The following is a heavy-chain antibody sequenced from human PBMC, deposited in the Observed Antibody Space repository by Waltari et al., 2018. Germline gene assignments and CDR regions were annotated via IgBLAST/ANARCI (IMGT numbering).Heavy chain of an antibody. CDR1: GFTFDDYG. V-gene: IGHV3-20*01. J-gene: IGHJ4*02. CDR2: INWNGGST. CDR3: AKGKIGQQLVRDFDY. D-gene: IGHD6-13*01. Sequence: EVQLVESGGGVVRPGGSLRLSCAASGFTFDDYGMSWVRQAPGKGLELVSVINWNGGSTGYADSVKCRFTISRDNSKNTLYLQMNSLRAEDTAVYDCAKGKIGQQLVRDFDYWGQGTLVTVSS.